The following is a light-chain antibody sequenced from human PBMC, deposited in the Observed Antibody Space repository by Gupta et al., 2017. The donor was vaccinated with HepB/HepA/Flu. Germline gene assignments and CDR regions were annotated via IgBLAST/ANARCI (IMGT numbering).Light chain of an antibody. Sequence: AIQMTQSPSSFSASIGDRVTITCRASQGFSSYLAWYQQKPGKAPKLLIYAASTLQSGVPSRFSGSGSGTEFTLTISSLQSDDFATYYCQQYDSYPRTFGEGTKVEIK. CDR2: AAS. J-gene: IGKJ1*01. V-gene: IGKV1-8*01. CDR1: QGFSSY. CDR3: QQYDSYPRT.